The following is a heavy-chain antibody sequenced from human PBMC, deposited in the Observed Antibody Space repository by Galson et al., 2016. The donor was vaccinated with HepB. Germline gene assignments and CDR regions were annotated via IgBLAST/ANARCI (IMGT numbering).Heavy chain of an antibody. V-gene: IGHV4-39*02. CDR2: IYYKGTT. CDR1: GGSISGSHNY. Sequence: SETLSLTCTVSGGSISGSHNYWGWIRQPPGKGLEWMGSIYYKGTTNYNPYLESRLTISVDTSKNLFSLKLTSVTAADTAAYYCARANLGFCTSTTCSSNWCDPWGQGTLVTVSS. J-gene: IGHJ5*02. CDR3: ARANLGFCTSTTCSSNWCDP. D-gene: IGHD2-2*01.